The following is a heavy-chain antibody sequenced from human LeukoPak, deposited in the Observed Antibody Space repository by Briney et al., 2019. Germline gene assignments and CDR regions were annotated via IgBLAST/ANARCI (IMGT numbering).Heavy chain of an antibody. D-gene: IGHD1-26*01. J-gene: IGHJ4*02. CDR3: ARGRSGSYRELAY. V-gene: IGHV1-2*02. CDR1: GYTFTGYY. CDR2: INPNSGGT. Sequence: ASVKVSCKASGYTFTGYYMHWVRQAPGQGLERMGWINPNSGGTNYAQKFQGRVTMTRDTSISTAYMELSRLRSDDTAVYYGARGRSGSYRELAYWGQGTLVTVSS.